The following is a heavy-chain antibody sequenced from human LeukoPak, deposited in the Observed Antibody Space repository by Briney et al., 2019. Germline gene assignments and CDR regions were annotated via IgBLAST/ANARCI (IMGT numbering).Heavy chain of an antibody. V-gene: IGHV1-8*01. D-gene: IGHD2-2*01. CDR2: MNPNSGNT. CDR3: ARSPIRYCSSTSCPAYWYFDL. J-gene: IGHJ2*01. Sequence: ASVKVSCKASGYTFTSYDINWVRQATGQGLEWMGWMNPNSGNTGYAQKFQGRVTMTRNTSISTAYMELSSLRSEDTAVYYCARSPIRYCSSTSCPAYWYFDLWGRGTLVTVSS. CDR1: GYTFTSYD.